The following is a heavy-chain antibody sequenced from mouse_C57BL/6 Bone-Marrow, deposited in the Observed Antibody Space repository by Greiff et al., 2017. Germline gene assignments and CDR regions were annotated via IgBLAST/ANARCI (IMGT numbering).Heavy chain of an antibody. Sequence: DVKLQESGPGLVKPSQSLSLTCSVTGYSITSGYYWNWLRQFPGNKLEWMGYISYDGSNNYNPSLKNRISITRDTAKNQFFLKLNSVTTEDTATYYCARDYYGTPYYFDYWGQGTTLTVSS. CDR1: GYSITSGYY. D-gene: IGHD1-1*01. CDR3: ARDYYGTPYYFDY. CDR2: ISYDGSN. J-gene: IGHJ2*01. V-gene: IGHV3-6*01.